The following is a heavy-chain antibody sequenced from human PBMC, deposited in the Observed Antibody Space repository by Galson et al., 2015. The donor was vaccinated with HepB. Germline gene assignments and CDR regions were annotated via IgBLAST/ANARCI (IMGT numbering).Heavy chain of an antibody. Sequence: SLRLSCAASGFTFGDYAMSWFRQAPGKGLEWVGFIRSKAYGGTTEYAASVKGRLTISRDDSKSIAYLQMKSLKTENTAVYYCTRGYYYDSSGYYYVGYFQPWGQGTLVTVSS. V-gene: IGHV3-49*03. J-gene: IGHJ1*01. D-gene: IGHD3-22*01. CDR2: IRSKAYGGTT. CDR1: GFTFGDYA. CDR3: TRGYYYDSSGYYYVGYFQP.